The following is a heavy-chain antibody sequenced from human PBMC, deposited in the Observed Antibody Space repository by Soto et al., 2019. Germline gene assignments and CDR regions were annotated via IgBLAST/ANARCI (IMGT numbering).Heavy chain of an antibody. Sequence: SVTLSLTCIVSGGSITNTNDYWGWIRQPPGKGLEWIGSIYYSGSTYYNPSLKSRVTISVDTSKNQFSLKLSSVTAADTAVYYCARHHSPWEIRLAYWGQGTLVTVSS. CDR1: GGSITNTNDY. J-gene: IGHJ4*02. D-gene: IGHD1-26*01. V-gene: IGHV4-39*01. CDR2: IYYSGST. CDR3: ARHHSPWEIRLAY.